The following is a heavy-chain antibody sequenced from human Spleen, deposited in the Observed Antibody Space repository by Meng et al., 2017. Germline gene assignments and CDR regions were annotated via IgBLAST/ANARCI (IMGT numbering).Heavy chain of an antibody. D-gene: IGHD5-12*01. CDR1: GLTFSSYW. CDR3: SKDYTGSDDY. Sequence: EVQLVESGGGLVQPGGSLRLSCAASGLTFSSYWMYWVRQAPGKGLVWVSRIDFDGSSTSYADSVKGRFTISRDNARNTLYLQMTSLRAEDTAVYYCSKDYTGSDDYWGQGTLVTVSS. V-gene: IGHV3-74*01. CDR2: IDFDGSST. J-gene: IGHJ4*02.